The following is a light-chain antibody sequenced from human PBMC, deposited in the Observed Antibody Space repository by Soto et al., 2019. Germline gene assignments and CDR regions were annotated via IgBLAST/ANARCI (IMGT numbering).Light chain of an antibody. J-gene: IGKJ1*01. CDR1: QGLSSY. Sequence: IQLPQSPSSLSASVGDRLTSTCRASQGLSSYLSWYQQQPGKAPQLLTYASSTFQSGVPSRFSGSGSGTDFSLTIGSLQTEDVKTYYGHQLKSYLTFGQGTKVEVE. V-gene: IGKV1-9*01. CDR3: HQLKSYLT. CDR2: ASS.